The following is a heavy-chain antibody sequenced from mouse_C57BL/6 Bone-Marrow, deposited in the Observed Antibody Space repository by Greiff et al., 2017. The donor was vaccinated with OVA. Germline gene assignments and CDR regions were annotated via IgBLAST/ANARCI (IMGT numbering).Heavy chain of an antibody. J-gene: IGHJ3*01. CDR2: INPSSGYT. CDR1: GYTFTSYT. CDR3: SRSYYAWFAY. V-gene: IGHV1-4*01. D-gene: IGHD1-1*01. Sequence: VQLQQSGAELARPGASVKMSCKASGYTFTSYTMHWVKQRPGQGLEWIGYINPSSGYTKYKQKFKDKATLTADKSSSTAYMQLSSLTSEDSAVYYGSRSYYAWFAYWGQGTLVTVSA.